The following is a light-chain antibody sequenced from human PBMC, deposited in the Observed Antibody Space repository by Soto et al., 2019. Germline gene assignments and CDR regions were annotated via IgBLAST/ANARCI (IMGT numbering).Light chain of an antibody. J-gene: IGKJ1*01. V-gene: IGKV3-11*01. CDR1: QSISSS. CDR3: QQRSEWPRT. Sequence: EIVLTQSPATLSLSPGERATLSCRASQSISSSLAWYQQKPGQAPRLLIYDASTRATGFPARFSGSGSGTDFTLTIGSLEPEDFAVYYCQQRSEWPRTFGQGTTVEVK. CDR2: DAS.